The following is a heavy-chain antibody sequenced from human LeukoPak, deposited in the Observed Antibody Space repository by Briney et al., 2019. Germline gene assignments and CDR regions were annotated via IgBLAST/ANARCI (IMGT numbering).Heavy chain of an antibody. V-gene: IGHV4-4*07. CDR2: IYTSGST. CDR3: ARDPSGYDYNWFDP. CDR1: GGSISSYY. J-gene: IGHJ5*02. Sequence: SETLSLTCTVSGGSISSYYWSRIRQPAGNGLVWIGRIYTSGSTNYNPSLKSRVTMSVDTSKNQFSLRLSSVTAADTAVYYCARDPSGYDYNWFDPWGQGTLVTVSS. D-gene: IGHD5-12*01.